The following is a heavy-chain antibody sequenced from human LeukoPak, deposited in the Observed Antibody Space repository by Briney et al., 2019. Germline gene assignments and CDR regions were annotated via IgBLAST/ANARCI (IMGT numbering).Heavy chain of an antibody. V-gene: IGHV3-30-3*01. CDR2: ISYDGSNK. CDR3: ARVAYSSSWYTGLGY. CDR1: GFTFSSYA. J-gene: IGHJ4*02. Sequence: GGSLRLSCAASGFTFSSYAMHWVRQAPGKGLEWVAVISYDGSNKYYADSVKGRFTISRDNSKDTLYLQMNSLRAEDTAVYYCARVAYSSSWYTGLGYWGQGTLVTVSS. D-gene: IGHD6-13*01.